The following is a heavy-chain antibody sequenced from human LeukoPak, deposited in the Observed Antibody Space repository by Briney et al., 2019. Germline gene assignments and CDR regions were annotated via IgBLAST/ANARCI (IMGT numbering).Heavy chain of an antibody. CDR2: VHPSGAT. V-gene: IGHV4-4*02. CDR1: GGSITTTNW. CDR3: TRDSVAFSPVGF. J-gene: IGHJ4*02. D-gene: IGHD5/OR15-5a*01. Sequence: KPSQTLSLTCAVSGGSITTTNWWGWVRQPPGKELEWIGEVHPSGATNYNLSLESRVSMSIDKSKNHLSLEVTSVTAADTAIYYCTRDSVAFSPVGFWGQGTLVTVSS.